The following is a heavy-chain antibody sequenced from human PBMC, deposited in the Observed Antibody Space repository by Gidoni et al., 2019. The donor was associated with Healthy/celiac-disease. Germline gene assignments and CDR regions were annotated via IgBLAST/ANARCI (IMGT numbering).Heavy chain of an antibody. Sequence: RVTITRDTSASTAYMELSSLRSEDTTVYYCARGGLADAFDIWGQGTMVTVSS. V-gene: IGHV1-3*01. D-gene: IGHD3-3*02. J-gene: IGHJ3*02. CDR3: ARGGLADAFDI.